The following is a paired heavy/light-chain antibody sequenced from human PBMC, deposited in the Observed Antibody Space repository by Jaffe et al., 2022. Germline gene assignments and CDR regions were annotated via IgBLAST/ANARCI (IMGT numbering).Heavy chain of an antibody. J-gene: IGHJ3*02. Sequence: EVQLVESGGGLVQPGGSLRLSCAASGFTFSPYLMHWVRQTPGKGLLWVSRINSDGSDKAYADSVRGRFTISRDNAKNTVSLQMNSLGAEDTAIYYCARGGYNFGNSAFDIWGQGTVVTVSS. CDR1: GFTFSPYL. V-gene: IGHV3-74*01. D-gene: IGHD5-18*01. CDR2: INSDGSDK. CDR3: ARGGYNFGNSAFDI.
Light chain of an antibody. V-gene: IGKV2-29*02. CDR1: QSLLHSDGRTY. J-gene: IGKJ4*01. CDR2: EVS. Sequence: DIVMTQTPLSLSVTPGQPASISCKSSQSLLHSDGRTYLFWYLQKPGQSPQLLIYEVSSRFSGVPDRFSGSGSGTDFTLKISRVEAEDVGVYYCLQGIQLPLTFGGGTKVEIK. CDR3: LQGIQLPLT.